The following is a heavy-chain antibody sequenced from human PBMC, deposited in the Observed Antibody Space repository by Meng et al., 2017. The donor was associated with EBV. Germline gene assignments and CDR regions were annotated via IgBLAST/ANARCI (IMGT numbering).Heavy chain of an antibody. CDR2: INPNSGGT. Sequence: QWRRVQSWSEVTKPGASVKVSCKASGYTFTGYYMHWVRQAPGQGLEWMGRINPNSGGTNYAQKFQGRVTMTRDTSISTAYMELSRLRSDDTAVYYCAKGADLAAAGTFWFDPWGQGTLVTVSS. CDR3: AKGADLAAAGTFWFDP. D-gene: IGHD6-13*01. J-gene: IGHJ5*02. CDR1: GYTFTGYY. V-gene: IGHV1-2*06.